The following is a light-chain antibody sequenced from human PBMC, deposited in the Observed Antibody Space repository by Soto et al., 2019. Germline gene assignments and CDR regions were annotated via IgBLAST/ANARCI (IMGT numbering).Light chain of an antibody. CDR1: SSDVGGYNY. CDR3: CSYVGARRDV. V-gene: IGLV2-23*01. Sequence: QSALTQPASVSGSPGQSITISCTGTSSDVGGYNYVSWYQQHPGKAPKLMIYEGNRRPSGVSSRFSGSNSGKTASLTISGLQAEDEADYYCCSYVGARRDVFVIATKLTVL. CDR2: EGN. J-gene: IGLJ1*01.